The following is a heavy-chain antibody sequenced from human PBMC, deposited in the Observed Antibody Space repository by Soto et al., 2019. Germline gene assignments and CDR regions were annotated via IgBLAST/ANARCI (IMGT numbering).Heavy chain of an antibody. CDR1: GLTFNSYA. Sequence: EVQLLESGGCLVQPGGSLRLSCAASGLTFNSYAMSWVRQAPGKGLEWVAAISDSGGTTYYADSVKGRFTISRDNSKDTLDLQMISLGVEDTAVYYCAKDSRSLTRITIFGVDYMDVWGKGTTVTVSS. V-gene: IGHV3-23*01. CDR3: AKDSRSLTRITIFGVDYMDV. CDR2: ISDSGGTT. D-gene: IGHD3-3*01. J-gene: IGHJ6*03.